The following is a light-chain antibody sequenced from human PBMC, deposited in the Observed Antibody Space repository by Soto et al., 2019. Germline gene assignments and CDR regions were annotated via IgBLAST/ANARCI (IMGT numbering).Light chain of an antibody. CDR1: QSVSSN. CDR2: GAS. V-gene: IGKV3-15*01. J-gene: IGKJ1*01. CDR3: QQFYNWPRT. Sequence: EIVLTQSAGTLSVNPGERATLSCRASQSVSSNLAWYQQKPGQAPRLLIYGASTRATGIPARFSGSGSETEFTLTISSLQSEDFAVYYCQQFYNWPRTFGQGTKVDIK.